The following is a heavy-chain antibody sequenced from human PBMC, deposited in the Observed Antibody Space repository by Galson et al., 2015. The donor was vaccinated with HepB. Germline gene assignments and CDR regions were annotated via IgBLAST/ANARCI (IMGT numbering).Heavy chain of an antibody. D-gene: IGHD1-26*01. Sequence: SLRLSCAASGFTVSSNYMSWVRQAPGKGLEWVSVIYSGGSTYYADSVKGRFTISRDNSKNTLYLQMNSLRAEDTAVYYCARDLRQIIVGAHRAYYYYGMDVWGQGTTVTVSS. V-gene: IGHV3-53*01. CDR1: GFTVSSNY. CDR3: ARDLRQIIVGAHRAYYYYGMDV. J-gene: IGHJ6*02. CDR2: IYSGGST.